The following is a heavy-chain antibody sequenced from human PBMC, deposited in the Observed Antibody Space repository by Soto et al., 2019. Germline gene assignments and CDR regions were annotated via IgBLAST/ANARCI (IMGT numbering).Heavy chain of an antibody. CDR1: GGSISSYY. J-gene: IGHJ4*02. CDR2: IYYSGST. CDR3: AREGSGWYFDY. V-gene: IGHV4-59*01. D-gene: IGHD6-19*01. Sequence: SSETLSLTCTVSGGSISSYYWSWIRQPPGKGLEWIGYIYYSGSTNYNPSLKSRVTISVDTSKNQFSLKLSSVTAADTAVYYCAREGSGWYFDYWGQGTLVTVSS.